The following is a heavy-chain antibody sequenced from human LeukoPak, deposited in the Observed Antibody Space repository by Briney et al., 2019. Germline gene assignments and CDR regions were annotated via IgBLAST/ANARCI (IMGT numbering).Heavy chain of an antibody. Sequence: PGGSLRLSCAASGFTFSSYGMHWVRQAPGKGLEWVALIWFDGSNKYYADSVKGRFTISRDNSKNTLYLRMNSLRAEDAAVYYCAYFGSSGSWGQGTMVTVSS. CDR1: GFTFSSYG. D-gene: IGHD3-22*01. CDR2: IWFDGSNK. J-gene: IGHJ3*01. CDR3: AYFGSSGS. V-gene: IGHV3-33*01.